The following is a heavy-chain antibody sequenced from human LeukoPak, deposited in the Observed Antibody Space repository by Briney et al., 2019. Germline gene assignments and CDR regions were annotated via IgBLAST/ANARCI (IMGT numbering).Heavy chain of an antibody. J-gene: IGHJ3*02. V-gene: IGHV1-69*13. CDR1: GGTFSSYA. CDR3: AAPLTYYYDSSGYSDAFDI. CDR2: IIPIFGTA. Sequence: ASVKVSCKASGGTFSSYAISWVRQAPGQGLEWMGGIIPIFGTANYAQKFQGRVTITADEYTSTAYMELSSLRSEDTAVYYCAAPLTYYYDSSGYSDAFDIWGQGTMVTVSS. D-gene: IGHD3-22*01.